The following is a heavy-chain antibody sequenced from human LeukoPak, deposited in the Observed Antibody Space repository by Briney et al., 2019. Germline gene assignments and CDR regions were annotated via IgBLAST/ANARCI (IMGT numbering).Heavy chain of an antibody. CDR2: INHSGST. Sequence: PSETLSLTCAVYGGSFSGYYWSWIRQPPGKGLEWIGEINHSGSTNYNPSLKSRVTTSVDTSKNQFSLKLSSVTAADTAVYYCAREQYYYYYMDVWGKGTTVTVSS. J-gene: IGHJ6*03. CDR3: AREQYYYYYMDV. CDR1: GGSFSGYY. D-gene: IGHD6-13*01. V-gene: IGHV4-34*01.